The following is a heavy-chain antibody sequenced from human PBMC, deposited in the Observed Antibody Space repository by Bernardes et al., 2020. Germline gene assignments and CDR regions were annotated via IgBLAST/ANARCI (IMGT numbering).Heavy chain of an antibody. V-gene: IGHV3-7*01. CDR1: GFTFSTYW. CDR2: IKQDGSET. D-gene: IGHD2-2*01. Sequence: GSLRLSCAASGFTFSTYWMTWVRQAPGKGLEWVANIKQDGSETYYVDSVKGRFTISRDNAKNSLYLQMNSLRVEDTAVYYCARNIVVVPAEAGFDYWGQGTLVTVSS. J-gene: IGHJ4*02. CDR3: ARNIVVVPAEAGFDY.